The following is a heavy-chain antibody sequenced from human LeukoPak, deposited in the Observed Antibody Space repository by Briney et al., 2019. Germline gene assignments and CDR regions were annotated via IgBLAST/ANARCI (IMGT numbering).Heavy chain of an antibody. CDR1: GFTFDDYA. CDR2: ISWNSGSI. CDR3: AKDKRSIAVAGLDY. V-gene: IGHV3-9*01. Sequence: GGSLRLSCAASGFTFDDYAMHWVRQAPGKGLEWVSGISWNSGSIGYADSVKGRFTISRDSAKNSLYLQMNSLRAEDTALYYCAKDKRSIAVAGLDYWGQGTLVTVSS. J-gene: IGHJ4*02. D-gene: IGHD6-19*01.